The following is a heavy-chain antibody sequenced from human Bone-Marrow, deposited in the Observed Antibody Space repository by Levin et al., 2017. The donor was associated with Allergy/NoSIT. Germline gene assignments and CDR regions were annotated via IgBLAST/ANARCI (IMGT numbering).Heavy chain of an antibody. J-gene: IGHJ3*01. CDR1: GYPFTGNG. D-gene: IGHD5-18*01. CDR3: ARDRRNEGYSNGVDASDF. CDR2: ISAYTGKT. V-gene: IGHV1-18*01. Sequence: ASVKVSCKASGYPFTGNGFNWVRQAPGQGLEWLGWISAYTGKTNFAEKFQGRVTMTRDTSTSTVYMELRSLRSDDTALYFCARDRRNEGYSNGVDASDFWGQGTMVTVSS.